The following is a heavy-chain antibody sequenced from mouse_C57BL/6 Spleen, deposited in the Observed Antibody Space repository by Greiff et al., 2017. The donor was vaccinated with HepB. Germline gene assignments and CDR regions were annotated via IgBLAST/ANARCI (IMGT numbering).Heavy chain of an antibody. D-gene: IGHD2-5*01. J-gene: IGHJ4*01. V-gene: IGHV1-59*01. CDR1: GYTFTSYW. CDR2: IDPSDIYT. CDR3: ARRSNYDYAMDY. Sequence: VQLQQPGAELVRPGTSVKLSCKASGYTFTSYWMHWVKQRPGQVLEWIGVIDPSDIYTNYNQKFKGKATLTVDTSSSTAYMQLSSLTSEDSAVYYCARRSNYDYAMDYWGQGTSVTVSS.